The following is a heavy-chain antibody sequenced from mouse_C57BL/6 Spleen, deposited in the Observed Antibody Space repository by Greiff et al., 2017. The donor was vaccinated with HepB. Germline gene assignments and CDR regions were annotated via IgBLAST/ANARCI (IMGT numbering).Heavy chain of an antibody. Sequence: DVQLQESGPGMVKPSQSLSLTCTVTGYSITSGYDWHWIRHFPGNKLEWMGYISYSGSTNYNPSLKSRISITHDTSKNHFFLKLNSVTTEDTATYYCARGEDGLDYWGQGTTLTVSS. V-gene: IGHV3-1*01. CDR2: ISYSGST. CDR1: GYSITSGYD. J-gene: IGHJ2*01. CDR3: ARGEDGLDY. D-gene: IGHD2-3*01.